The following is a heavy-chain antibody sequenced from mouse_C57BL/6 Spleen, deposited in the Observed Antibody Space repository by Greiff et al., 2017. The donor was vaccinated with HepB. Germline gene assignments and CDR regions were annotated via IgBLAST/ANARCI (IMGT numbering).Heavy chain of an antibody. V-gene: IGHV5-4*01. D-gene: IGHD2-1*01. CDR3: ARERLGVTTNYFDY. CDR1: GFTFSSYA. CDR2: ISDGGSYT. Sequence: EVKVVESGGGLVKPGGSLKLSCAASGFTFSSYAMSWVRQTPEKRLEWVATISDGGSYTYYPDNVKGRFTISRDNAKNNLYLQMSHLKSEDTAMYYCARERLGVTTNYFDYWGQGTTLTVSS. J-gene: IGHJ2*01.